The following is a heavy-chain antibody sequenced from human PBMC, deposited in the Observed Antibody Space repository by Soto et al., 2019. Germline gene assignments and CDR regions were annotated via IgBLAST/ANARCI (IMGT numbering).Heavy chain of an antibody. J-gene: IGHJ5*01. Sequence: GGSLRLSCAASGFTYSTYTMHWVRQAPGKGLEWVAVISYDGNNKFYADSVKGRFTISRDSTKQTLYLQMNSLRPDDTATYYCAKDHGTYGPTWIDSWGKGTLVTVSS. CDR2: ISYDGNNK. CDR3: AKDHGTYGPTWIDS. D-gene: IGHD3-10*01. CDR1: GFTYSTYT. V-gene: IGHV3-30-3*01.